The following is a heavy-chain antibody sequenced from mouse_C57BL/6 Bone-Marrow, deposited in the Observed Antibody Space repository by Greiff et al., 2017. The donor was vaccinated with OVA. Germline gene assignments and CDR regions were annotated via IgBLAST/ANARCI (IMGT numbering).Heavy chain of an antibody. J-gene: IGHJ3*01. Sequence: QVQLQQSGAELVKPGASVKMSRKASGYTFTSYWITWVKQRPGQGLEWIGDIYPGSGSTNYNEKFKSKATLTVDTSSSTAYMQLSSLTSEDSAVYYCARHKFTFFAYWGQGTLVTVSA. V-gene: IGHV1-55*01. CDR3: ARHKFTFFAY. CDR2: IYPGSGST. CDR1: GYTFTSYW.